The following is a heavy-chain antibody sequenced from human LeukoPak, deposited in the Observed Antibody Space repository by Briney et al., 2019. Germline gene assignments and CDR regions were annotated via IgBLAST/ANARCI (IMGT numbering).Heavy chain of an antibody. D-gene: IGHD3-3*01. V-gene: IGHV1-18*01. CDR3: ARFFWSGYYYYYYMDV. CDR2: ISAYNGNT. CDR1: GYTFTSYG. Sequence: GASVKVSCKASGYTFTSYGISWGGQAPGQGLEGRGWISAYNGNTNYAQKLQGRVTMTTDTSTSTAYMELRSLRSDDTAVYYCARFFWSGYYYYYYMDVWGKGTTVTVSS. J-gene: IGHJ6*03.